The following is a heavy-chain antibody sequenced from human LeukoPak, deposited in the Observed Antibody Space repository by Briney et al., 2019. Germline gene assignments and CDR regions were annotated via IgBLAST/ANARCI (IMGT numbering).Heavy chain of an antibody. CDR2: IWYDGSNK. V-gene: IGHV3-33*06. J-gene: IGHJ4*02. CDR3: AKGYCSTTGCPLDY. D-gene: IGHD2-2*01. CDR1: GFTFSSYG. Sequence: GGSLRLSCAASGFTFSSYGMHWVRQAPGKGLEWVAVIWYDGSNKYYADSVKGRFTISRDNSKNTLFLQMDSLRAEDTAVYYCAKGYCSTTGCPLDYWGQGTLVTVSA.